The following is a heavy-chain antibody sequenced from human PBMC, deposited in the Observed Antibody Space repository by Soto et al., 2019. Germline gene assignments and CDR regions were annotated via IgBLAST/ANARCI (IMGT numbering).Heavy chain of an antibody. CDR2: ISAYYGDT. V-gene: IGHV1-18*01. Sequence: QVQLVQSGAEVKKPGASVTVSCKASGYTFTTYGISWVRQAPGQGLEWIGWISAYYGDTNYAQSYQDRVTMTRDTSTTTAFMEVRSLTFDDTAVYYCVREGEVAGTVYFLHWGQGTLVTVSS. CDR3: VREGEVAGTVYFLH. D-gene: IGHD6-19*01. J-gene: IGHJ1*01. CDR1: GYTFTTYG.